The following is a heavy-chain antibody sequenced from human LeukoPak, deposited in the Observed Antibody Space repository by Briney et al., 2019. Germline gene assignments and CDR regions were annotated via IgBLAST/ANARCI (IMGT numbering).Heavy chain of an antibody. Sequence: GESLKISCKGSGYSFTTYWIAWVRQMPGKGLEWMGIIYPGDSDTRYSPSFQGQVTISADKSISTAYLQWSSLKASDTAMYYCARGPSGTAPHHSYYTMDVWGQGTTVTDSS. CDR2: IYPGDSDT. CDR1: GYSFTTYW. D-gene: IGHD2-8*02. CDR3: ARGPSGTAPHHSYYTMDV. V-gene: IGHV5-51*01. J-gene: IGHJ6*02.